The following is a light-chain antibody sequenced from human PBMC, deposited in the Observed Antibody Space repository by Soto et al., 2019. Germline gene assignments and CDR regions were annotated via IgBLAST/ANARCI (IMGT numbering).Light chain of an antibody. J-gene: IGKJ4*01. CDR3: QQYGSSHRT. CDR2: GAS. CDR1: QSVSSSY. V-gene: IGKV3-20*01. Sequence: EIVLTQSPGTLSLSPGERATLSCRASQSVSSSYLAWYQQKPGQAPRLLIYGASSRATGIPDRFSGSGSGTDFTLTISRLEPEDFEVYYCQQYGSSHRTLGGGTKVDIK.